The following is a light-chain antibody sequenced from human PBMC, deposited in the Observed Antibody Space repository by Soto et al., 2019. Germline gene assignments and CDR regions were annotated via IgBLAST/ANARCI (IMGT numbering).Light chain of an antibody. J-gene: IGLJ3*02. Sequence: QSVLTQPPSASGTPGQTVTISCSGSSSNVATSTVNWYQQLPGRAPKLLIYSNNRRPSGVPDRFSGSKSGTSAFLTISGLQSEDEADYYCGPWDGSLNGWVFGGGTKVTVL. CDR3: GPWDGSLNGWV. CDR1: SSNVATST. V-gene: IGLV1-44*01. CDR2: SNN.